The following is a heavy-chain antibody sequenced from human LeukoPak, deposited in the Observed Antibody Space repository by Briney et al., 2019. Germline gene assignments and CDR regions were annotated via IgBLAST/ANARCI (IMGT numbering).Heavy chain of an antibody. CDR3: ARLDSSRRYLDP. D-gene: IGHD6-13*01. CDR1: GYSFTRYW. Sequence: GESLNISCKGSGYSFTRYWIGWVRQMPGKGLEWTGIIYPGDSDTRYSPPFKGQATISADKSISTAYLQWSSLKAADTAMYYCARLDSSRRYLDPWGQGTLVTVSS. V-gene: IGHV5-51*01. CDR2: IYPGDSDT. J-gene: IGHJ5*02.